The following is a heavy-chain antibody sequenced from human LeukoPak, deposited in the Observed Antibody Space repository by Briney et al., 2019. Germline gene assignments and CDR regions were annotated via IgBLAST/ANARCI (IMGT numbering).Heavy chain of an antibody. Sequence: ASVKVSCKASGYIFSDYYMHWVRQAPGQGLEWMGWIKPDSGGTNYEQKFQGRVIMTLDTSISTAYMELTRLTSDDTAVYYCARDRYGDGFAHFDYWGQGALVTVSS. D-gene: IGHD5-24*01. V-gene: IGHV1-2*02. CDR2: IKPDSGGT. CDR3: ARDRYGDGFAHFDY. J-gene: IGHJ4*02. CDR1: GYIFSDYY.